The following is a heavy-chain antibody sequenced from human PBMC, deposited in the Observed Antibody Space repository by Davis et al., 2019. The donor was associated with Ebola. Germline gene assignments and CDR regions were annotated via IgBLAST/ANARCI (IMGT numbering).Heavy chain of an antibody. CDR2: ISAYNGNT. V-gene: IGHV1-18*01. J-gene: IGHJ6*02. D-gene: IGHD2-2*01. CDR1: GGTFSSYA. Sequence: ASVKVSCKASGGTFSSYALSWVRQAPGQGLEWMGWISAYNGNTNYAQKLQGRVTMTTDTSTSTAYMELRSLRSDDTAVYYCARERRTRYCSSTSCYDYYYGMDVWGQGTTVTVSS. CDR3: ARERRTRYCSSTSCYDYYYGMDV.